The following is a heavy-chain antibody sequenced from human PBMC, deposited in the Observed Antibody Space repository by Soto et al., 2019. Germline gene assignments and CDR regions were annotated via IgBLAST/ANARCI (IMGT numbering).Heavy chain of an antibody. Sequence: SETLSLTCTVSGGSISSYYCSWIRQPPGKGLEWIGYIYYSGSTNCNPSLKSRVTISVDTSKNQFSLKLSSVTAADTAVYYCARRYGSAIDYWGQGTLVTVSS. J-gene: IGHJ4*02. V-gene: IGHV4-59*08. CDR3: ARRYGSAIDY. D-gene: IGHD1-26*01. CDR1: GGSISSYY. CDR2: IYYSGST.